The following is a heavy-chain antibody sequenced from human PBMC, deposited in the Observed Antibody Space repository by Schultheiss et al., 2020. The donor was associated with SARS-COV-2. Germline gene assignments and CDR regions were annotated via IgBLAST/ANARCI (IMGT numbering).Heavy chain of an antibody. CDR3: ARVYSGSYYQFDY. Sequence: GGSLRLSCKGSGYSFTTKWIGWVRQMPGKGLEWMGIIYPGDSDTRYSPSFQGQVTISADKSISTAYLQWSSLKASDTAMYYCARVYSGSYYQFDYWGQGTLVTVSS. J-gene: IGHJ4*02. D-gene: IGHD3-10*01. CDR1: GYSFTTKW. V-gene: IGHV5-51*01. CDR2: IYPGDSDT.